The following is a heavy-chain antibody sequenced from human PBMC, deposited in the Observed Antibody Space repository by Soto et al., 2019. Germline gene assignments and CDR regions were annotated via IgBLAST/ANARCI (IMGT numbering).Heavy chain of an antibody. CDR2: IYYSGST. D-gene: IGHD3-10*01. V-gene: IGHV4-61*01. J-gene: IGHJ3*02. CDR1: GGSVSSGSYY. CDR3: ARFSSGGDAFDI. Sequence: PSETLSLTCTVSGGSVSSGSYYWSWIRQPPGKGLEWIGYIYYSGSTNYNPSLKSRATISVDTSKNQFSLKLSSVTAADTAVYYCARFSSGGDAFDIWGQGTMVTVSS.